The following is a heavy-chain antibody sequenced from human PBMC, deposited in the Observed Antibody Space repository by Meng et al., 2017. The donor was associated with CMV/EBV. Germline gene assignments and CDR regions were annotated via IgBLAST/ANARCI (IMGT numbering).Heavy chain of an antibody. V-gene: IGHV3-30*02. Sequence: GESLKISGAASGFTFSSYGMHLVRQAPGKGLEWVAFIRYDGSNKYYADSVKGRFTISRDNSKNTLYLQMNSLRAEDTAVYYCAKALDYWGQGTLVTVSS. CDR1: GFTFSSYG. J-gene: IGHJ4*02. CDR3: AKALDY. CDR2: IRYDGSNK.